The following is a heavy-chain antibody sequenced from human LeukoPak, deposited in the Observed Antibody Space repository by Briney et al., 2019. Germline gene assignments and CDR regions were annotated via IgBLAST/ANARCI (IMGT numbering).Heavy chain of an antibody. V-gene: IGHV1-69*13. Sequence: ASVKVSCKASGGTFSSYAISWVRQAPGQGLEWMGGIIPIFGTANYAQKFQGRVTITADESTSTAYMELSSLRSEDTAVYYCARGRRSVVVPAAVYYYYGMDVWGQGTTVTVSS. CDR1: GGTFSSYA. D-gene: IGHD2-2*01. CDR3: ARGRRSVVVPAAVYYYYGMDV. J-gene: IGHJ6*02. CDR2: IIPIFGTA.